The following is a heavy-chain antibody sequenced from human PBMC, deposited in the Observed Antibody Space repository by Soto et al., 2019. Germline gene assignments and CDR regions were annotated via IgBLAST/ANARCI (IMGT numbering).Heavy chain of an antibody. V-gene: IGHV3-30*18. CDR3: AKDLRDYGDLTGSYSYYYGMDV. J-gene: IGHJ6*02. CDR2: ISYDGSNK. CDR1: GFTFSSYG. D-gene: IGHD4-17*01. Sequence: AGGSLRLSCAASGFTFSSYGMHWVRQAPGKGLEWVAVISYDGSNKYYADSVKGRFTISRDNSKNTLYLQMNSLRAEDTAVYYCAKDLRDYGDLTGSYSYYYGMDVWGQGTTVTVSS.